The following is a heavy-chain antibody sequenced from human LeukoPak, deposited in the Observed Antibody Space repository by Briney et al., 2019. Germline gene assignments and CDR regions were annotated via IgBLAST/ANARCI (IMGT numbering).Heavy chain of an antibody. J-gene: IGHJ4*02. V-gene: IGHV4-4*02. CDR3: ARALNTLRIDY. CDR2: IYHSGST. CDR1: GGSISSSNW. Sequence: SETLSLTCAVSGGSISSSNWWSWVRQPPGKGLEWIGEIYHSGSTNYNPSLKSRVTIPVDKSKNQFSLKLSSVTAADTAVYYCARALNTLRIDYWGQGTLVTVSS. D-gene: IGHD2-15*01.